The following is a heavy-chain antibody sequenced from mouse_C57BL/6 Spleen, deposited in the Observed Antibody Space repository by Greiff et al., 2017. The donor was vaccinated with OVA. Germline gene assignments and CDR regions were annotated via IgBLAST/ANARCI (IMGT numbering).Heavy chain of an antibody. CDR3: ARAQLGRFDY. CDR2: INYDGSST. D-gene: IGHD4-1*02. V-gene: IGHV5-16*01. CDR1: GFTFSDYY. Sequence: EVMLVESEGRLVQPGSSMKLSCTASGFTFSDYYMAWVRQVPEKGLEWVANINYDGSSTYYLDSLKSRFIISRDNAKNILYLQMSSLKSEDTATYYCARAQLGRFDYWGQGTTLTVSS. J-gene: IGHJ2*01.